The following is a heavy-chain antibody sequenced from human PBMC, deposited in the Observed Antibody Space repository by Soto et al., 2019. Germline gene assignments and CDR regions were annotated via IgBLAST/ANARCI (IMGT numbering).Heavy chain of an antibody. CDR2: ISSSSSYI. CDR3: AREPQTGVAADAFDI. J-gene: IGHJ3*02. CDR1: GFTFSSYS. V-gene: IGHV3-21*01. Sequence: GGSLRLSCAASGFTFSSYSMNWVRQAPGKGLEWVSSISSSSSYIYYADSVKGRFTISRDNAKNPLYLQMNSLRAEDTAVYYCAREPQTGVAADAFDIWGQGTMVTVSS. D-gene: IGHD3-3*01.